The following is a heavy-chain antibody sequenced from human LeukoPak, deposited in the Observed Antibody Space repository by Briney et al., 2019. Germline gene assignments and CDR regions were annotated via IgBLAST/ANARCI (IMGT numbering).Heavy chain of an antibody. Sequence: GGSLRLSCAASGFTFSSYEMNWVRQAPGKGLEWVTDISYDGSNKYYADSVKGRFTIYRDNSTNTLYLQMNSLRAEDTAVYCCARDPYSSSWLDYWGRGTLVTVSS. V-gene: IGHV3-30*04. CDR3: ARDPYSSSWLDY. CDR2: ISYDGSNK. J-gene: IGHJ4*02. CDR1: GFTFSSYE. D-gene: IGHD6-13*01.